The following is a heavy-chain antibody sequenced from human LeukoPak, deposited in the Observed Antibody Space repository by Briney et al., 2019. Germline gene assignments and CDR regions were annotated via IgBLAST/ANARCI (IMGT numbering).Heavy chain of an antibody. Sequence: ASVKVSCKASGYTFTGYYLHWVRQAPGQGLEWMGWINPNSGGTNYAQNFQGRVTMTRDTSISTAYMELTRLRLDDTAVYYCARVRARWEQLTKSDDAFYIWGEGTMVTVSS. CDR2: INPNSGGT. CDR1: GYTFTGYY. V-gene: IGHV1-2*02. D-gene: IGHD1/OR15-1a*01. CDR3: ARVRARWEQLTKSDDAFYI. J-gene: IGHJ3*02.